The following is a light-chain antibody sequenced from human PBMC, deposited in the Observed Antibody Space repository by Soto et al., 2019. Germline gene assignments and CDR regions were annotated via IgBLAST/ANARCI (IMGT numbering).Light chain of an antibody. CDR3: RQRYRTPQ. CDR2: AAS. Sequence: DSQMPHSTSSMSASVGDRVTITCRASQSISSYLNWYQQKPGKAPKLLIYAASSLQSGVPSMFSCSGYGTDFSLTISSLQPEDFATYYCRQRYRTPQFGEGTKVEIQ. V-gene: IGKV1-39*01. CDR1: QSISSY. J-gene: IGKJ1*01.